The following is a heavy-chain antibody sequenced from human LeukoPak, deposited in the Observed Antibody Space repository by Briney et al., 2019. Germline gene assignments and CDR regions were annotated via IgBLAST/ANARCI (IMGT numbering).Heavy chain of an antibody. CDR2: IYYSGST. J-gene: IGHJ4*02. CDR1: GGSISSSSYY. Sequence: PSETLSLTCTVSGGSISSSSYYWGWIRQPPGKGLEWIGSIYYSGSTYYNPSLKSRVTISVDTSKNQFSLKLSSVTAADTAVYYCAREGGNPQVPFDYWGQGTLVTVSS. CDR3: AREGGNPQVPFDY. D-gene: IGHD4-23*01. V-gene: IGHV4-39*07.